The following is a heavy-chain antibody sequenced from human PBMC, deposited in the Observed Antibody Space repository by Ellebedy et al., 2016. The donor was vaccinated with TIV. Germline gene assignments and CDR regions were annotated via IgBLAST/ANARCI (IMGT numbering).Heavy chain of an antibody. J-gene: IGHJ4*02. V-gene: IGHV1-2*02. CDR2: INPSSGDT. CDR3: ARLLSTWFNY. CDR1: GYTFTSYY. D-gene: IGHD2/OR15-2a*01. Sequence: AASVKVSCKASGYTFTSYYMHWARQAPGQGLQWMGWINPSSGDTKYAQHFQGRVTMTRDTSISTAYMEMRGLKSDDTAVYYCARLLSTWFNYWGQGTLVTVSS.